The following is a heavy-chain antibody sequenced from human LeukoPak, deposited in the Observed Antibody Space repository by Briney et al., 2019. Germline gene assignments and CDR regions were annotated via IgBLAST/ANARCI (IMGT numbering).Heavy chain of an antibody. CDR2: IIPIFGTA. J-gene: IGHJ4*02. Sequence: ASVKVSCKASGGTFSSYAISWVRQAPGQGLEWMGGIIPIFGTANYAQKFQGRATITADESTSTAYMELSSLRSEDTAVYYCARHRLAYQYYFDYWGQGTLVTVSS. CDR3: ARHRLAYQYYFDY. D-gene: IGHD3-16*01. CDR1: GGTFSSYA. V-gene: IGHV1-69*13.